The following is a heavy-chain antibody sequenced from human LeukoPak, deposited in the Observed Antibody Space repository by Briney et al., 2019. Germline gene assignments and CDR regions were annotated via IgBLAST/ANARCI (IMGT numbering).Heavy chain of an antibody. D-gene: IGHD4-17*01. CDR2: IYYSGST. Sequence: SETLSLTCTVSGGSISSSSYYWGWIRQPPGKGLEWIGYIYYSGSTNYNPSLKSRVTISVDTSKNQFSLKLSSVTAADTAVYYCARGVIRWHYFDYWGQGTLVTVSS. J-gene: IGHJ4*02. V-gene: IGHV4-61*05. CDR1: GGSISSSSYY. CDR3: ARGVIRWHYFDY.